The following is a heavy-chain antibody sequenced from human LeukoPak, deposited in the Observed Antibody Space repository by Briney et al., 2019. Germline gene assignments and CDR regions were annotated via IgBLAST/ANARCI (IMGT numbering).Heavy chain of an antibody. CDR3: ARGVQQLGAWWFDP. Sequence: ASVKVSCKVSGYTLTELSMHWVRQAPGKGLEWMGGFDPEDGETIYAQKFQGRVTMTEDTSTNTAYMELSSLRSEDTAVYYCARGVQQLGAWWFDPWGQGTLVTVSS. D-gene: IGHD6-13*01. J-gene: IGHJ5*02. CDR1: GYTLTELS. V-gene: IGHV1-24*01. CDR2: FDPEDGET.